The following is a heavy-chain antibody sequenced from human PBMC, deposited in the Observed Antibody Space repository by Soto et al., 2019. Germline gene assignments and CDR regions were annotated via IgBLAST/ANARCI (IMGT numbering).Heavy chain of an antibody. V-gene: IGHV1-69*13. D-gene: IGHD2-2*02. CDR1: GGTFSSYA. CDR2: IIPIFGTA. Sequence: WASVKVSCKASGGTFSSYAISWVRQAPGQGLEWMGGIIPIFGTANYAQKFQGRVTITADESTSTAYMELSSLRSEDTAVYYCAIGGYCSSTSCYTRPHYYYYGMDVWGQGTTVTVSS. CDR3: AIGGYCSSTSCYTRPHYYYYGMDV. J-gene: IGHJ6*02.